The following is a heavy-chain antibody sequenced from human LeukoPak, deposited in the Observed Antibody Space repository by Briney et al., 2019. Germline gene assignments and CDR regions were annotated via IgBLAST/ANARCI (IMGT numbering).Heavy chain of an antibody. CDR2: IYYSGST. CDR1: GGSISSSSYY. J-gene: IGHJ4*02. CDR3: ARHRYSSAWSVVDY. D-gene: IGHD6-19*01. Sequence: SETLSLTCTVSGGSISSSSYYWSWIRQPPGKGLEWIGNIYYSGSTNYNPSLKSRVTISVDTSKNQFSLKLTAVTAADTAVYYCARHRYSSAWSVVDYWGQGTLVTVSS. V-gene: IGHV4-61*05.